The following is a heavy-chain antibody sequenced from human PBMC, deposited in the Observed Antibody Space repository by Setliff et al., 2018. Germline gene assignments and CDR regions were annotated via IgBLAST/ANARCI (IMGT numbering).Heavy chain of an antibody. CDR3: AKYPSNSVYNYFDP. D-gene: IGHD1-7*01. CDR2: ISGSGGAT. J-gene: IGHJ5*02. V-gene: IGHV3-23*01. Sequence: GSLRLSCAASGFIFSNYAMTWVRQAPGKGLEWVSGISGSGGATYYAASVKGRFSISRDNSKNTLSLQMNSLRAEDTAIYYCAKYPSNSVYNYFDPWGQGTLVTVSS. CDR1: GFIFSNYA.